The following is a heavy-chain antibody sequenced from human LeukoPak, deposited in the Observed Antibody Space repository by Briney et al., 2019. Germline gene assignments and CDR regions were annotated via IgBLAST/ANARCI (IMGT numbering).Heavy chain of an antibody. J-gene: IGHJ5*02. CDR1: GFTFSDYY. Sequence: GGSLRLSCAASGFTFSDYYMSWIRQAPGKGLEWVALISGSGHAIYYAESVKGRFTISRDNAKKSLFPQMDSLRPEDTAVYYCARVSRRNWFAPGGQGTLVTVP. V-gene: IGHV3-11*01. CDR2: ISGSGHAI. CDR3: ARVSRRNWFAP.